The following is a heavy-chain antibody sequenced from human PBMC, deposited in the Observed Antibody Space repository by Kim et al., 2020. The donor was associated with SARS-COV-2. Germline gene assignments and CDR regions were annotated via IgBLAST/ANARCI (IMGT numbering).Heavy chain of an antibody. Sequence: GGSLRLSCAASGFTFDDYAMHWVRQAPGKGLEWVSLISGDGGSTYYADSVKGRFTISRDNSKNSLYLQMNSLRTEDTALYYCAKALGYCSSTSCLRWYYYYGIDVWGQGTTVTVSS. V-gene: IGHV3-43*02. CDR3: AKALGYCSSTSCLRWYYYYGIDV. J-gene: IGHJ6*02. CDR1: GFTFDDYA. CDR2: ISGDGGST. D-gene: IGHD2-2*01.